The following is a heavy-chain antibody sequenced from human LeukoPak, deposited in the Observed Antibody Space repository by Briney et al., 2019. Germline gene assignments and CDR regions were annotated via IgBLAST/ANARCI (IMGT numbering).Heavy chain of an antibody. V-gene: IGHV4-34*01. J-gene: IGHJ5*02. CDR3: ARSRRGWFDP. CDR2: INHSGST. Sequence: SETLSLTCAVYGGSFSGYYWSWIRQPPGKGLEWIGEINHSGSTNYNPALKSRVTISVDTSKNQFSLKLSSVTAADTAVYYCARSRRGWFDPWGQGTLVTVSS. CDR1: GGSFSGYY.